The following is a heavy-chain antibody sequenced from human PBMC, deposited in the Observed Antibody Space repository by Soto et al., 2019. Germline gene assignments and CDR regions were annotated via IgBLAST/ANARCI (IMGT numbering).Heavy chain of an antibody. V-gene: IGHV3-53*04. Sequence: GGSLRLSCAASGFTVSSNYMSWVRQAPGKGLEWVSVIYSGGSTYYADSVKGRFTISRHNSKNTLYLQMNSLRAEDTAVYYCARDSLVVVEKYYYYYGMDVWGQGTTVTVSS. D-gene: IGHD2-15*01. CDR3: ARDSLVVVEKYYYYYGMDV. J-gene: IGHJ6*02. CDR1: GFTVSSNY. CDR2: IYSGGST.